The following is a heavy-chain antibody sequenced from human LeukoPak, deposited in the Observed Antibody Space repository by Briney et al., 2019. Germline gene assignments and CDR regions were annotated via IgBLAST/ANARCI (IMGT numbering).Heavy chain of an antibody. D-gene: IGHD6-19*01. CDR2: ISSSGSTI. Sequence: GGSLRLSCAASGFTFSSYEMNWVRQAPGKGLEWVSYISSSGSTIYYADSVKGRFTIYRDNAKNSLYLQMNSLRAEDTAVYYCASSTQWLGNYFDYWGQGTLVTVSS. CDR1: GFTFSSYE. V-gene: IGHV3-48*03. J-gene: IGHJ4*02. CDR3: ASSTQWLGNYFDY.